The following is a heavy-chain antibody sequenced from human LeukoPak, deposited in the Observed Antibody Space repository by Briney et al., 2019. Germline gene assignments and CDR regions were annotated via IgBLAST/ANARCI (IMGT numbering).Heavy chain of an antibody. V-gene: IGHV4-59*01. Sequence: PSETLSLTCTVSSGSINGYYWSWIRQPPGKGLEWVGYISYSGSTNYNPSLKSRVTISVDTSKNQFSLKLSSVTAADTAVYYCARTGRVAFLRASSANRDDAFDIWGQGTMVTVSS. J-gene: IGHJ3*02. CDR1: SGSINGYY. CDR3: ARTGRVAFLRASSANRDDAFDI. CDR2: ISYSGST. D-gene: IGHD3-3*02.